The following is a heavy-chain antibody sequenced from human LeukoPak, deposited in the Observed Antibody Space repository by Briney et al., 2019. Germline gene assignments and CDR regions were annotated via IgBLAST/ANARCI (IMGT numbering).Heavy chain of an antibody. CDR2: IKSKTDGGTT. CDR3: TTGIFDY. D-gene: IGHD1-14*01. V-gene: IGHV3-15*01. Sequence: GGSLRLSCVASGFTFTSYGMSWVRQSLGKGLEWVGRIKSKTDGGTTDYAAPVKGRITMSRADTKNTLYLQMHRLKPEDTVVYNWTTGIFDYWGQGTLVTVSS. J-gene: IGHJ4*02. CDR1: GFTFTSYG.